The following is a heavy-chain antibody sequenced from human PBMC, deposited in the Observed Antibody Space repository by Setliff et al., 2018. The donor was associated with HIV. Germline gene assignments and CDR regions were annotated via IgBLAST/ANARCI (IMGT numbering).Heavy chain of an antibody. J-gene: IGHJ4*02. D-gene: IGHD2-15*01. CDR3: ARVRYCSGGYYQYYFDY. CDR1: GYTFTGYY. V-gene: IGHV1-2*02. Sequence: ASVKVSCKASGYTFTGYYMHWVRQAPGQGLEWMGWINPNSGGTTNAQKFQGRVTMTRDTSTSTVYMELSSLRSEDTAVYYCARVRYCSGGYYQYYFDYWGQGTLVTVSS. CDR2: INPNSGGT.